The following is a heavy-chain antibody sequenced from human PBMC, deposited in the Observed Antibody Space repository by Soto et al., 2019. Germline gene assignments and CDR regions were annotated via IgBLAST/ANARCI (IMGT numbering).Heavy chain of an antibody. D-gene: IGHD4-17*01. V-gene: IGHV3-30*18. CDR2: ISYDGSNK. CDR3: AKDMYWLAVTTFKDYFDY. Sequence: PGGSLRLSCAASGCTFSSYGTHWVRQAPGKGLEWVAVISYDGSNKYYADSVKGRFTISRDNSKNTLYLQMNSLRAEDTAVYYCAKDMYWLAVTTFKDYFDYWGQGTLVTVSS. CDR1: GCTFSSYG. J-gene: IGHJ4*02.